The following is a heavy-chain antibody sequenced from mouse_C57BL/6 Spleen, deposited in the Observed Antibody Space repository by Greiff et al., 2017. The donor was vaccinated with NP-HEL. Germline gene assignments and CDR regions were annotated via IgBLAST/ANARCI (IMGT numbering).Heavy chain of an antibody. CDR1: GFSLTSYA. D-gene: IGHD2-2*01. CDR3: ARGYGYDAHWYFDV. Sequence: VQLVESGPGLVAPSQSLSITCTVSGFSLTSYAISWVRQPPGKGLEWLGVIWTGGGTNYNSALKSRLSISKDNSKSQVFLKMNSLQTDDTARYYCARGYGYDAHWYFDVWGTGTTVTVSS. J-gene: IGHJ1*03. V-gene: IGHV2-9-1*01. CDR2: IWTGGGT.